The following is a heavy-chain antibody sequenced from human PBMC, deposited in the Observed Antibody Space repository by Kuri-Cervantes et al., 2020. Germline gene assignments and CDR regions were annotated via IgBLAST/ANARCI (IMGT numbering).Heavy chain of an antibody. D-gene: IGHD1-7*01. CDR2: IIPIFGTA. V-gene: IGHV1-69*06. J-gene: IGHJ6*03. CDR3: ARAAGITGTTGWSHYYYYYYMDV. Sequence: SVKVSCKASGGTFSSYAISWVRQAPGQGLEWMGGIIPIFGTANYAQKFQGRVTITADKSTSTAYMELSSLRSEDTAVYYCARAAGITGTTGWSHYYYYYYMDVWAKGQWSPSP. CDR1: GGTFSSYA.